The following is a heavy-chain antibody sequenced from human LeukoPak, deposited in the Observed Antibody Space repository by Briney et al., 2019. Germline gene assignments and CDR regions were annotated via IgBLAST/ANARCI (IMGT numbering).Heavy chain of an antibody. CDR2: IYYSGST. D-gene: IGHD3-22*01. J-gene: IGHJ4*02. CDR1: GGSISSSSYY. Sequence: PSETLSLTCTVSGGSISSSSYYWGWIRQPPGKGLEWIGSIYYSGSTYYNPSLKSRVTISVDTSKNQFSLKLSSVTAADTAVYYCARQGGSPWLTYYYDSSGGYNDYWGQGTLVTVSS. CDR3: ARQGGSPWLTYYYDSSGGYNDY. V-gene: IGHV4-39*01.